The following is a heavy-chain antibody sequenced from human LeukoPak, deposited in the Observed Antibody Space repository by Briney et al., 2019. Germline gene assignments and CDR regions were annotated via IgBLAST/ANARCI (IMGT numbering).Heavy chain of an antibody. CDR3: ARESTVATILNL. D-gene: IGHD5-12*01. CDR1: GFTFSNYA. Sequence: GGSLRLSCAASGFTFSNYAMHWVRQAPGKGLEYVSAISSHGGTTYYANSVKGRFTISRDNSKNTLYLQMNSLRAEDTAVYYCARESTVATILNLWGQGTLVTVSS. V-gene: IGHV3-64*01. J-gene: IGHJ5*02. CDR2: ISSHGGTT.